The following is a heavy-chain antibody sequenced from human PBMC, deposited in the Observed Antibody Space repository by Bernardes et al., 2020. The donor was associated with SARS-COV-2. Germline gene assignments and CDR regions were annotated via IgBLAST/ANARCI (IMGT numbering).Heavy chain of an antibody. Sequence: GGSLRLSCAASGFTFSSYWMSWVRKAPGKGLEWVANIKQDGSEKYYVDSVKGRFTISRDNAKNSLYLQMNSLRAEDTAVYYCARDSKYYGSESGYYYYGMDVWGQGTTVTVSS. V-gene: IGHV3-7*03. CDR1: GFTFSSYW. CDR3: ARDSKYYGSESGYYYYGMDV. D-gene: IGHD3-10*01. J-gene: IGHJ6*02. CDR2: IKQDGSEK.